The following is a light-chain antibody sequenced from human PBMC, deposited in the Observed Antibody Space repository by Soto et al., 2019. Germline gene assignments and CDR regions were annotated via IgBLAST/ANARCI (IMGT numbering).Light chain of an antibody. V-gene: IGKV3-11*01. CDR2: DAS. CDR3: QHYVERSPIT. J-gene: IGKJ5*01. Sequence: EIVLTQSPATLSLTPGERATLSCRASQSVSRYLAWYQQKPGQAPRLLIYDASNRATGIPARFSGSGSGTDFTLTISRLEPEDFALYYCQHYVERSPITFGQGTRLEIK. CDR1: QSVSRY.